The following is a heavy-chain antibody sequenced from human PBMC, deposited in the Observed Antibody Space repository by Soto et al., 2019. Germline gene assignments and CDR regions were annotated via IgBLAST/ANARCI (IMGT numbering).Heavy chain of an antibody. CDR3: AKDQRRSQQYYFDY. CDR2: ISGSGGST. J-gene: IGHJ4*02. V-gene: IGHV3-23*01. Sequence: EVPLLESGGGLVQPGGSLRLSCAASGFTFSSYAMSWVRQAPGKGLEWVSAISGSGGSTYSADSVKGRFTISRDNSKNTLYLQMNSLRAEDTAVYYCAKDQRRSQQYYFDYWGQGTLVTVSS. D-gene: IGHD6-13*01. CDR1: GFTFSSYA.